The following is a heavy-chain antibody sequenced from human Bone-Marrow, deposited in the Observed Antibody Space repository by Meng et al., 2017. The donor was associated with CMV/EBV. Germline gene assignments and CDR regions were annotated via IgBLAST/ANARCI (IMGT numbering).Heavy chain of an antibody. CDR1: GFTFSSYS. V-gene: IGHV3-21*04. D-gene: IGHD6-13*01. CDR3: ARVMGPSSWYGLRYGMDV. J-gene: IGHJ6*02. Sequence: GGSLRLSCAASGFTFSSYSMNWVRQTPGKGLEWVSSISTSSSSIYYADSVKGRFTISRDNAKNSLYLQMNSLRAEDTAVYYCARVMGPSSWYGLRYGMDVWGQGTTVTVSS. CDR2: ISTSSSSI.